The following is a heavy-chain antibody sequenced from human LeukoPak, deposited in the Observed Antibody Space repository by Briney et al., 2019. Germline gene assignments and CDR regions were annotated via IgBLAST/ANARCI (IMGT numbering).Heavy chain of an antibody. D-gene: IGHD1-26*01. V-gene: IGHV3-7*05. CDR1: GFTFSSYW. CDR3: ARNPPRYFN. CDR2: IQQDGSEK. Sequence: PTGGSLRLSCAASGFTFSSYWMIWVRQAPGKGLEWVANIQQDGSEKYYVDSVKGRFTISRDNAKNSLYLRMNSLRAEDTAVYYCARNPPRYFNWGQGTLVTVSS. J-gene: IGHJ4*02.